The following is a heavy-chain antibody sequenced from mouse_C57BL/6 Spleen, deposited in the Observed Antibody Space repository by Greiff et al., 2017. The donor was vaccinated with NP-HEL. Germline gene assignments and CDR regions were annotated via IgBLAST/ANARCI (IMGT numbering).Heavy chain of an antibody. Sequence: QVQLQQPGAELVKPGASVKLSCKASGYTFTSYWMHWVKQRPGQGLEWIGMIHPNSGSTNYNEKFKSKATLTVDKSSSTAYMQLSSLTSEDSAVYYCARMEITTVVATGYFDVWGTGTTVTVSS. CDR1: GYTFTSYW. V-gene: IGHV1-64*01. CDR2: IHPNSGST. J-gene: IGHJ1*03. CDR3: ARMEITTVVATGYFDV. D-gene: IGHD1-1*01.